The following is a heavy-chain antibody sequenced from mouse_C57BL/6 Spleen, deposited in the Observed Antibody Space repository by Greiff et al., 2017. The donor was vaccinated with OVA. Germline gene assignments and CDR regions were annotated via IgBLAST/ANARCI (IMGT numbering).Heavy chain of an antibody. J-gene: IGHJ4*01. CDR1: GFTFSSYG. CDR3: ASPYYGSSYAMDY. D-gene: IGHD1-1*01. Sequence: EVKLMESGGDLVKPGGSLKLSCAASGFTFSSYGMSWVRQTPDKRLEWVATISSGGSYTYYPDSVKGRFTISRDNAKNTLYLQMSSLKSEDTAMYYCASPYYGSSYAMDYWGQGTSVTVSS. V-gene: IGHV5-6*01. CDR2: ISSGGSYT.